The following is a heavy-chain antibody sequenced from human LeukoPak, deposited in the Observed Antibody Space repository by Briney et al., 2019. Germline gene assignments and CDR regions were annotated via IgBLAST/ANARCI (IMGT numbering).Heavy chain of an antibody. J-gene: IGHJ4*02. CDR2: IYYSGST. D-gene: IGHD3-9*01. CDR1: GGSISSDGYY. Sequence: SETLSLTCTVSGGSISSDGYYWSWIRQHPGKGLEWIGYIYYSGSTYYNPSLKSRVTIPVGTSKNQFSLNLDSVTAADTAVYYCARANILTGPNYWGQGTLVTVSS. CDR3: ARANILTGPNY. V-gene: IGHV4-31*03.